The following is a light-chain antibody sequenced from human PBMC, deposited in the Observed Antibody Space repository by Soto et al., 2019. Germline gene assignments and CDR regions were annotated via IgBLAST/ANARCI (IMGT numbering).Light chain of an antibody. CDR2: KAS. V-gene: IGKV1-5*03. Sequence: IQLTQSPSSLSASVGDRVTITCRASQGISTYLAWYQQKPGKAPKLLIYKASSLESGVPSRFSGSGSGTEFTLTLSSLQPDDFATYYCQQYNTYWTFGQGTKVDI. CDR3: QQYNTYWT. J-gene: IGKJ1*01. CDR1: QGISTY.